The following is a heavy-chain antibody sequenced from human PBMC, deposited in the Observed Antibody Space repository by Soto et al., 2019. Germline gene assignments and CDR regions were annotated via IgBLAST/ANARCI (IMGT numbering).Heavy chain of an antibody. J-gene: IGHJ3*01. CDR3: ATWHEREHAFDV. Sequence: DVQLVESGGGLIQPGESLRLSCAAFGLTISGKKYVACVRQPPGKGLEWVSALYDVDGSFYADSVTGRFTTSSDSSKTTVYLQMNDLRPDDTAVYYCATWHEREHAFDVWGQGTTVTISS. CDR2: LYDVDGS. D-gene: IGHD1-1*01. V-gene: IGHV3-53*01. CDR1: GLTISGKKY.